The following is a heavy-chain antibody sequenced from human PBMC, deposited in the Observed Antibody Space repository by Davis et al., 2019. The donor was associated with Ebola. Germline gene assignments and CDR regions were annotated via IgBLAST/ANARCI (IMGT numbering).Heavy chain of an antibody. CDR1: GYTFTNYY. V-gene: IGHV1-46*01. J-gene: IGHJ5*02. CDR2: INPGGGGT. Sequence: ASVKVSCKASGYTFTNYYMHWVRQAPGQGLKWMGLINPGGGGTSYAQKFQGRVTMTRETSTSTVYMELSSLRSEDTAVYYCARSRITIAPHNWFDPWGQGTLVTVSS. D-gene: IGHD3-9*01. CDR3: ARSRITIAPHNWFDP.